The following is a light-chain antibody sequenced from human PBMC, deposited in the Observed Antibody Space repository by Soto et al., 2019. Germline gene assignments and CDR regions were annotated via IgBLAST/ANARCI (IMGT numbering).Light chain of an antibody. V-gene: IGLV2-14*01. CDR2: EVT. J-gene: IGLJ2*01. CDR3: SSYTSNSPVV. Sequence: QSALTQPASVSGSPGQSITISCTGTSSDVGGYDYVSWYQQYPGKAPKLIISEVTRRPSGVSNRLSGSKSGNTASLTISGLQAEDEADYYCSSYTSNSPVVFGGGTKVTVL. CDR1: SSDVGGYDY.